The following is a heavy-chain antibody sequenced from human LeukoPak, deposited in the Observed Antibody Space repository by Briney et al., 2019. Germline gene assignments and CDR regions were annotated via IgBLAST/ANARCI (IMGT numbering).Heavy chain of an antibody. CDR3: AREIAVAGTPRFDY. CDR1: GYTFTSYD. CDR2: MNPNSGNT. J-gene: IGHJ4*02. V-gene: IGHV1-8*01. Sequence: ASVKVSCKASGYTFTSYDINWVRQATGQGLEWMGWMNPNSGNTGYAQKFQGRVTITADKSTSTAYMELSSLRSEDTAVYYCAREIAVAGTPRFDYWGQGTLVTVSS. D-gene: IGHD6-19*01.